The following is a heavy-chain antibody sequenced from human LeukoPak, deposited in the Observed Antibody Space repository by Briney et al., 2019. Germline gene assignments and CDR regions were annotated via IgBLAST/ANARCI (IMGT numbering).Heavy chain of an antibody. CDR1: GYSFTSYW. J-gene: IGHJ4*02. V-gene: IGHV5-51*01. CDR2: IYPGDPDT. Sequence: GESLKISCKGSGYSFTSYWLGWVRQMPGKGLEWMGIIYPGDPDTRYSPSFQGQVTISADKSISTVYLQWSSLKASDTAMYYCARLSYEEGYFDYWGQGTLVTVSS. D-gene: IGHD3-22*01. CDR3: ARLSYEEGYFDY.